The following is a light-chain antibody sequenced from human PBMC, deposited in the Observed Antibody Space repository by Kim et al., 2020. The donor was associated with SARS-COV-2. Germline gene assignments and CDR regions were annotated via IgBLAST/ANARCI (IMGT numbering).Light chain of an antibody. Sequence: ATISGRSSQSVLSRSNNRNYLAWYQQKPGQPPKLLMYWASTRESGVPDRFSGSGSGTDFTLTISCLRAEDVAVYYCQQYYSTPLTFGGGTKVEIK. J-gene: IGKJ4*01. CDR1: QSVLSRSNNRNY. V-gene: IGKV4-1*01. CDR3: QQYYSTPLT. CDR2: WAS.